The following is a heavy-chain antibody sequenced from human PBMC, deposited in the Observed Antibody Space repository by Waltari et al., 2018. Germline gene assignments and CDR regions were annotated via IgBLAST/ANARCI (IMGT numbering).Heavy chain of an antibody. D-gene: IGHD3-9*01. Sequence: QVQLQESGPGLVKPSETLSLTCTVSGGSISSYYWSWIRQPPGKGLEWIGYIYYSGSTNYNPSLKSRVTISVDTSKNQFSLKLSSVTAADTAVYYCARAASIDYDILTGYYGRGAFDIWGQGTMVTVSS. CDR3: ARAASIDYDILTGYYGRGAFDI. V-gene: IGHV4-59*01. CDR1: GGSISSYY. J-gene: IGHJ3*02. CDR2: IYYSGST.